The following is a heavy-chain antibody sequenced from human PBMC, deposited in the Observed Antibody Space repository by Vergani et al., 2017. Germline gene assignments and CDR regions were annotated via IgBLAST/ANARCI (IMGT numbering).Heavy chain of an antibody. CDR1: GGSISSGSYY. V-gene: IGHV4-61*02. Sequence: QVQLQESGPGLVKHSQTLSLTCTVSGGSISSGSYYWSWIRQPAGKGLEWIGRIYTSGSTNYNPSLKSRVPISVDTSKNQFSLKLSSVTAADTAVYYCARGGDIVATTHFDYWGQGTLVTVSS. D-gene: IGHD5-12*01. CDR3: ARGGDIVATTHFDY. CDR2: IYTSGST. J-gene: IGHJ4*02.